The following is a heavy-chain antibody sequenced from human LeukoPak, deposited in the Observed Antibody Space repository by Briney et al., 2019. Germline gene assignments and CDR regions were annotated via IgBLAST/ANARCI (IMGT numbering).Heavy chain of an antibody. J-gene: IGHJ6*02. CDR3: AKDYGSGWPYYYYGMDV. Sequence: GGSLRLSCAAFGFTFDDYAMHWVRQAPGKGLEWVSGISWNSGSIHYADSVKGRFTISRDNAKNSLYLQMNSLRAEDTALYYCAKDYGSGWPYYYYGMDVWGQGTTVTVSS. V-gene: IGHV3-9*01. CDR1: GFTFDDYA. D-gene: IGHD6-19*01. CDR2: ISWNSGSI.